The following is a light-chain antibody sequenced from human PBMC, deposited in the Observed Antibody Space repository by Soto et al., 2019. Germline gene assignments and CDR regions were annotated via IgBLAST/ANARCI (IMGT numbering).Light chain of an antibody. CDR3: QQSYNTPLT. CDR2: AAS. Sequence: DLQMTQSPSSLSASVGDRVTITCRASQSISTYLNWYQQNPGKTPKLLIYAASSLQSGVPSRFSGSGSGTDFTLTISSLQPEDFTTYYCQQSYNTPLTFGGGTKVEIK. J-gene: IGKJ4*01. V-gene: IGKV1-39*01. CDR1: QSISTY.